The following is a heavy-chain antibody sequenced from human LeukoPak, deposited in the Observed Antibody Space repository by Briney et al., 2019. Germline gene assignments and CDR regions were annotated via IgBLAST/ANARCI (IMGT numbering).Heavy chain of an antibody. Sequence: QPGGSLRLSCAASGFSFNSCAMSWVRQAPGKGLEWVSTISASGGNTFYADSVKGRFTISRDNAKNSLYLQMNSLRAEDTAVYYCARDTAFYAFDIWGQGTMVTVSS. CDR1: GFSFNSCA. D-gene: IGHD5-18*01. J-gene: IGHJ3*02. CDR2: ISASGGNT. V-gene: IGHV3-23*01. CDR3: ARDTAFYAFDI.